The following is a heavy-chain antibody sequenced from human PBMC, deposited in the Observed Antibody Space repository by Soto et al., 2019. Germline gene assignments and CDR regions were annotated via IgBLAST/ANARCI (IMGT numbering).Heavy chain of an antibody. CDR3: ARDPTPSGMDV. CDR1: GFTFSSYS. Sequence: EVQLVESGGGLVKPGGSLRLSCAASGFTFSSYSMNWVRQPPGKGLEWVSSIGSSSSYIYYADSVKGRFTISRDNANNSLYLQMNSLSAEYTAVSYCARDPTPSGMDVWGPGNTVTVSS. J-gene: IGHJ6*02. CDR2: IGSSSSYI. V-gene: IGHV3-21*01.